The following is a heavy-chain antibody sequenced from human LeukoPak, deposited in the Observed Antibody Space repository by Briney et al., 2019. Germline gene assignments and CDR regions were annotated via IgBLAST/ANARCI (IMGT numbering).Heavy chain of an antibody. V-gene: IGHV3-23*03. CDR1: GFTFSSYA. Sequence: GGSLRLSCAASGFTFSSYAMSWVRQAPGKGPEWVSVLYSGSSTYYADSVKGRFIISRDNSKNTLYLQMNSLRAEDTAVYYCAKDHSINYWGQGTLVTVSS. CDR2: LYSGSST. J-gene: IGHJ4*02. CDR3: AKDHSINY.